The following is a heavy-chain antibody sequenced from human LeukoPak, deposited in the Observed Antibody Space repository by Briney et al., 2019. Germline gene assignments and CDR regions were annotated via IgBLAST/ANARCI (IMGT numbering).Heavy chain of an antibody. CDR1: GFTFSSYA. Sequence: PGGSLRLSCAASGFTFSSYAMSWVRQAPGKGLEWVSAISGSGGSTYYADSVKGRFTISRDNSKNSLYLQMNSLRPEDTAVYYCASDSPRVGATGSNDHWGQGTQVTVSS. D-gene: IGHD1-26*01. CDR2: ISGSGGST. J-gene: IGHJ4*02. CDR3: ASDSPRVGATGSNDH. V-gene: IGHV3-23*01.